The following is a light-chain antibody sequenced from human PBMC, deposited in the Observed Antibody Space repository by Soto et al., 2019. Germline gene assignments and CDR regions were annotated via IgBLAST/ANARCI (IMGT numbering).Light chain of an antibody. J-gene: IGKJ1*01. CDR2: GAS. CDR3: QQYGSLSWT. Sequence: DIVLTQSPCTLSFSPVERATLSCRASQSVSSNYLAWYQQKPGQAPRLLIYGASTRATGVPDRFSGSGSGTDFTLTISRLEPEDFAVYHCQQYGSLSWTFGQGTKVDIK. CDR1: QSVSSNY. V-gene: IGKV3-20*01.